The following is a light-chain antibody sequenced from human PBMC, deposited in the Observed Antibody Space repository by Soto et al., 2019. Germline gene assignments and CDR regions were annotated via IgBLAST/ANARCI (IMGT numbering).Light chain of an antibody. CDR3: QQRSTTWT. CDR1: QSVSSY. Sequence: EIVLTQSPATLSLSPGERATLSCRASQSVSSYLAWYQQKPGQAPRLLIYDASNRATGIPARFSGSGSGTDFTLTISSLEPDDSAVYYCQQRSTTWTFGQGTKVEIK. CDR2: DAS. V-gene: IGKV3-11*01. J-gene: IGKJ1*01.